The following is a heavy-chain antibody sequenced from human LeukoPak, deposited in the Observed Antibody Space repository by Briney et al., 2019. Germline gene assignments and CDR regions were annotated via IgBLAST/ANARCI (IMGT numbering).Heavy chain of an antibody. J-gene: IGHJ4*02. CDR2: INSDGSST. CDR3: ARDREGYCTNGVCYPEFDY. D-gene: IGHD2-8*01. V-gene: IGHV3-74*01. CDR1: GFTFSSYW. Sequence: GGSLRLSCAASGFTFSSYWMHWVRHAPGKGLVWVSRINSDGSSTSYADSVKGRFTISRDNAKNTLYLQMNSLRAEDTAVYYCARDREGYCTNGVCYPEFDYWGQGTLVTVSS.